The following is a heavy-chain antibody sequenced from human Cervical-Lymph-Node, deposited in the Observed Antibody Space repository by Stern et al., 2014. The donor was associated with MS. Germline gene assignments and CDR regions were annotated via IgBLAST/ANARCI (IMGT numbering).Heavy chain of an antibody. CDR2: LSPYNGNT. V-gene: IGHV1-18*01. D-gene: IGHD2-15*01. J-gene: IGHJ3*02. CDR3: ARGLLGSENAFDI. CDR1: GYTFTSYG. Sequence: VQLVRSGAEVKKPGASVKVSCKASGYTFTSYGISGVRQATGQVLEWMGWLSPYNGNTNYAQKLQDRVTMTTDTSTSTAYMELRSLRSDDTAVYYCARGLLGSENAFDIWGQGTMVTVSS.